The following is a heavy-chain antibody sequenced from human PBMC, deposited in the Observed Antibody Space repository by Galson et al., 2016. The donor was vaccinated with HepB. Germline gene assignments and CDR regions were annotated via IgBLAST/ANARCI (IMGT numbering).Heavy chain of an antibody. CDR2: ISSSDNTK. D-gene: IGHD6-19*01. CDR3: ARADGSGWFLDY. J-gene: IGHJ4*02. Sequence: SLRLSCAASGFTFSSYSMNWVRQAPGKGLEWVSYISSSDNTKYYADSVKGRFTISRDNATNSLYLQMDSLRTEDTAVFYCARADGSGWFLDYWGQGTLVTVSS. CDR1: GFTFSSYS. V-gene: IGHV3-48*01.